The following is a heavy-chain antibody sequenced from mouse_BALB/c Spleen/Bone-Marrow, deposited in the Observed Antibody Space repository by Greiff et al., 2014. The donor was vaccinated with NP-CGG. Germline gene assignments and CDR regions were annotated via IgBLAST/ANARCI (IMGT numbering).Heavy chain of an antibody. CDR2: IYPGDGDT. CDR1: GYAFSNSW. CDR3: ARSDGYRALDY. D-gene: IGHD2-3*01. J-gene: IGHJ4*01. V-gene: IGHV1-82*01. Sequence: QVQLQQSGPELVKPGASVRISCKASGYAFSNSWMNWVKQRPGQGLEWIGRIYPGDGDTYYNGKFKGKATLTADKSSSTAYMQLSSLTSVDSAVYFCARSDGYRALDYRGQGTSVTVSS.